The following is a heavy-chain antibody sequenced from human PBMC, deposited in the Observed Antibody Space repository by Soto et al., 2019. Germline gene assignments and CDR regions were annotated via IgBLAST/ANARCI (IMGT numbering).Heavy chain of an antibody. CDR2: SRDKGNSYST. CDR3: ARSIPGTTSFDS. CDR1: GFTFSDYY. J-gene: IGHJ4*02. Sequence: EVHLVESGGGLVQPGGSLRLSCAGSGFTFSDYYIDWVRQAPGKGLEWVGRSRDKGNSYSTDYAASVEGRFTVSRDTSKNSLYLQMNSLKADDTALYYCARSIPGTTSFDSWGQGTLVTVSS. V-gene: IGHV3-72*01. D-gene: IGHD1-7*01.